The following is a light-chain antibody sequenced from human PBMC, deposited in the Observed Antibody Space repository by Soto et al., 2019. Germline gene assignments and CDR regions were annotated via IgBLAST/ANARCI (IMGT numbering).Light chain of an antibody. Sequence: QSALTQPASVSGSPGQSITISCTGTSSDVGGYNYVSWYQQHPGKAPKLMIYDVSNRPSGVSYRFSGSKSGNTASLTISGLLAEDEADYYCSSYTSSSTLVFGGGTKLTVL. CDR2: DVS. CDR1: SSDVGGYNY. CDR3: SSYTSSSTLV. J-gene: IGLJ2*01. V-gene: IGLV2-14*01.